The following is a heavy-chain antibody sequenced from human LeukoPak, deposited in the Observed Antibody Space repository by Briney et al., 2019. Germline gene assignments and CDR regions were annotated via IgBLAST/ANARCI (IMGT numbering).Heavy chain of an antibody. Sequence: GGSLRLSCAASGLTFRNYGMQWVRQAPGKGLEWVAVIWFDGSHQYYADSVKGRFTISRDNSRNTLYLQVNSLRAEDTAIYYCATASGTYTATYWGQGTLVTVSS. V-gene: IGHV3-33*03. CDR3: ATASGTYTATY. J-gene: IGHJ4*02. CDR2: IWFDGSHQ. D-gene: IGHD1-26*01. CDR1: GLTFRNYG.